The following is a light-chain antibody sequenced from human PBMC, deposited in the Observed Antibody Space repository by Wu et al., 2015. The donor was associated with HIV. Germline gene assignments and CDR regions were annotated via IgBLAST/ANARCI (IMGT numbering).Light chain of an antibody. Sequence: EIVMTQSPATLSVSPGERATLSCRASQTFSNTYLAWYQQKPGQAPRLLIYGSSSRATGIPDRFSGSGSGTDFTLTISRLEPEDFAVYYCQQRRNWPRSFGQGTKLEIK. CDR3: QQRRNWPRS. CDR1: QTFSNTY. CDR2: GSS. J-gene: IGKJ2*03. V-gene: IGKV3D-20*02.